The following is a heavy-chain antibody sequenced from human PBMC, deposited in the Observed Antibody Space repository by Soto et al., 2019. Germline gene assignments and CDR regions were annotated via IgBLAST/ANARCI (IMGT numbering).Heavy chain of an antibody. Sequence: GGSLRLSCAASGFTFSSYAMSWVRQAPGKGLEWVSAIRGSGGSTYYADSVKGRFTISRDNSKNTLYLQMNSLRAEDTAVYYCARRRDYYDSSGYYYSWDYWGQGTLVTVSS. CDR1: GFTFSSYA. CDR2: IRGSGGST. D-gene: IGHD3-22*01. CDR3: ARRRDYYDSSGYYYSWDY. J-gene: IGHJ4*02. V-gene: IGHV3-23*01.